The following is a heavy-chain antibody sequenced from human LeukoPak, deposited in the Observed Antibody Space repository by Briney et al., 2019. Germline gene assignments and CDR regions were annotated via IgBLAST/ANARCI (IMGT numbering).Heavy chain of an antibody. Sequence: GGSLRLSCAASGCTFSNDRRSWVRQPPGKGLEGVGRMKSKTDGGTTDCAASVEGRFIISRDDSKNTLYLQKNSLKPGDTAVYYCTTYLPDYGGNFDYWGQGTLVSVSS. CDR1: GCTFSNDR. D-gene: IGHD4-23*01. CDR2: MKSKTDGGTT. V-gene: IGHV3-15*01. CDR3: TTYLPDYGGNFDY. J-gene: IGHJ4*02.